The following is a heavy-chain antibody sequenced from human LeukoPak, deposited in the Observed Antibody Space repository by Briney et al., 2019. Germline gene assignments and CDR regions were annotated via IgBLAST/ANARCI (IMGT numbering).Heavy chain of an antibody. Sequence: PSETLCLTCAVNGGSFSGYYWSRIRQPPGKGLEWIGEINHSGSTNYNPSLKSRVTISVDTSKNQFSLKLSSVTAADTAVYYCARGRSYNWNPPHGMDVWGKGTTVTVSS. J-gene: IGHJ6*04. CDR2: INHSGST. V-gene: IGHV4-34*01. CDR3: ARGRSYNWNPPHGMDV. D-gene: IGHD1-1*01. CDR1: GGSFSGYY.